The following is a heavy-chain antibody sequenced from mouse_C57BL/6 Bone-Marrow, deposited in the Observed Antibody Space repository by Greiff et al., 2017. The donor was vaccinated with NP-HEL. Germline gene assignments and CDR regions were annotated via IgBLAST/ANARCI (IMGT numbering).Heavy chain of an antibody. CDR1: GYTFTSYW. J-gene: IGHJ4*01. CDR2: IDPSDSYT. CDR3: AREGDGYYYYAMDY. D-gene: IGHD2-3*01. Sequence: LQESGAELVMPGASVKLSCKASGYTFTSYWMHWVKQRPGQGLEWIGEIDPSDSYTNYNQKFKGKSTLTVDKSSSTAYLQLSSLTSEDSAVYYCAREGDGYYYYAMDYWGQGTSVTVSS. V-gene: IGHV1-69*01.